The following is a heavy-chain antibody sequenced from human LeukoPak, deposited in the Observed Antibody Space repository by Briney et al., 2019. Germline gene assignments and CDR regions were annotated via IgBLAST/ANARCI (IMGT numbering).Heavy chain of an antibody. CDR1: GFTFNNAW. J-gene: IGHJ4*02. D-gene: IGHD6-13*01. CDR3: ARGTIAAAGYYYFDY. Sequence: PGGSLRLSCAASGFTFNNAWMSWVRQAPGKGLEWVANIKQDGSEKYYVDSVKGRFTISRDNAKNSLYLQMNSLRAEDTAVYYCARGTIAAAGYYYFDYWGQGTQVTVSS. V-gene: IGHV3-7*04. CDR2: IKQDGSEK.